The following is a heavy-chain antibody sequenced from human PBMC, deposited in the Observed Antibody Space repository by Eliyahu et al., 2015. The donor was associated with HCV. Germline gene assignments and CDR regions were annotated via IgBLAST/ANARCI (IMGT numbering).Heavy chain of an antibody. D-gene: IGHD3-9*01. V-gene: IGHV3-23*01. CDR3: APAPYDILTGDLRGVWYYGMDV. J-gene: IGHJ6*02. CDR2: IXGSGXAT. Sequence: EVQMLESGGGFVQPGGSLRLSCAASGXXFSIYPMSWVGQAPGKGLXWVSGIXGSGXATYYADSVKGRFTIARDNSKNTLYLQMNSLRAEDTAVYYCAPAPYDILTGDLRGVWYYGMDVWGQGTTVTVSS. CDR1: GXXFSIYP.